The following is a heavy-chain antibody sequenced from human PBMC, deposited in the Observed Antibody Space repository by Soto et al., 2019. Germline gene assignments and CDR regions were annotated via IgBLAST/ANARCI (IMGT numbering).Heavy chain of an antibody. J-gene: IGHJ6*02. CDR3: EAEMTFGKLSVV. CDR1: GDTDTNYV. V-gene: IGHV1-69*13. CDR2: IFPKFGTT. Sequence: AASVKVSCKASGDTDTNYVISWVRQAPGQGLEWMGGIFPKFGTTYSAQKLQDRLTITADESTSTVYMQLSSLRLDDTAVYYCEAEMTFGKLSVVWGQGTTVTVSS. D-gene: IGHD3-16*02.